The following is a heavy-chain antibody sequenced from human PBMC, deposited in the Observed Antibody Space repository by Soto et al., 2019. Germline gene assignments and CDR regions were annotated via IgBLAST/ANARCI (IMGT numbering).Heavy chain of an antibody. CDR1: GGSISSGGYS. Sequence: QLQLQESGSGLVKPSQTLSLTCAVSGGSISSGGYSWSWIRQPPGKGLEWIGYIYHSGSTYYNPSPQSRVNKTVNRSKKQVSLKLGPGTGAGTARYYRAGGGGAPRVYWGQGTLVTVPS. J-gene: IGHJ4*02. CDR3: AGGGGAPRVY. CDR2: IYHSGST. D-gene: IGHD1-26*01. V-gene: IGHV4-30-2*01.